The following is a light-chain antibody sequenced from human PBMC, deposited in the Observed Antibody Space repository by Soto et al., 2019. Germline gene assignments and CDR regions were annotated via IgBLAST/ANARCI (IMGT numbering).Light chain of an antibody. CDR3: QQYGGSPCT. V-gene: IGKV3-20*01. J-gene: IGKJ5*01. Sequence: HTPDTLSLPPGETATLSFRASQSVSSHLAWYQQRPGKAPRLLIYGASSRASGIPERFSGSGSGTDFTLTISSLEPEDFAIYYCQQYGGSPCTFGLGTRLEIK. CDR2: GAS. CDR1: QSVSSH.